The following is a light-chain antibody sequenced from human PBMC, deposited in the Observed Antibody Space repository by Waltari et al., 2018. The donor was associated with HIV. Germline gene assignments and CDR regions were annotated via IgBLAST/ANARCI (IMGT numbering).Light chain of an antibody. V-gene: IGLV1-51*01. Sequence: QSVLTQPPSVSAAPGQKVTIPCSGSSSNLGNNYVSWSQQLPGTAPKLLIYDNNNRPSGIPDRFSGSKSGTSATLGITGLQTGDEADYYCGTWDTGLSVVVFGGGTKLTVL. CDR1: SSNLGNNY. J-gene: IGLJ2*01. CDR2: DNN. CDR3: GTWDTGLSVVV.